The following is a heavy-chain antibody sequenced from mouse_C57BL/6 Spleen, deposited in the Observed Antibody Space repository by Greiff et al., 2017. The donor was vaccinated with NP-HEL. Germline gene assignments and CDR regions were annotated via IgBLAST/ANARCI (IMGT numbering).Heavy chain of an antibody. J-gene: IGHJ4*01. CDR1: GFNIKDYY. Sequence: EVKLMESGAELVRPGASVKLSCTASGFNIKDYYMHWVKQRPEQGLEWIGRIDPEDGDTEYAPKFQGKATMTADTSSNTAYLQLSSLTSEDTADYYCTTPDSSGAMDYWGQGTSVTVSS. CDR2: IDPEDGDT. CDR3: TTPDSSGAMDY. D-gene: IGHD3-1*01. V-gene: IGHV14-1*01.